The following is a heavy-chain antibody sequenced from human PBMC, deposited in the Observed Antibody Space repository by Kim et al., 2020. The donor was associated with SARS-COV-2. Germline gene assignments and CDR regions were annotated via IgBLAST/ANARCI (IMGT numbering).Heavy chain of an antibody. Sequence: SVKVSCKASGGTLSSYAISWVRQAPGQGLEWMGGIIPIFGTPDYAQKFQGRVTITADESTSTAYMELSSLRSEDTALYYCARGGDYYGSGIYYYGMDVWGQGTTVTVSS. D-gene: IGHD3-10*01. CDR3: ARGGDYYGSGIYYYGMDV. CDR2: IIPIFGTP. J-gene: IGHJ6*02. CDR1: GGTLSSYA. V-gene: IGHV1-69*13.